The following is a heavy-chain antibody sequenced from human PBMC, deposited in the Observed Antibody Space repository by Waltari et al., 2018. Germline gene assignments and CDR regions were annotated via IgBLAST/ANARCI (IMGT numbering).Heavy chain of an antibody. V-gene: IGHV4-38-2*01. CDR1: GSSFFNGFY. CDR3: ARGRSSTVSGVALFDY. Sequence: QVQLQESGPGLLKPSETLSLPSALSGSSFFNGFYWGWIRQAPGKGLEWIGSLHHGRTTYYNPSLESRVTISPDTSQNQFSLNLNSVTAADTALYYCARGRSSTVSGVALFDYWGQGTLVIVSS. CDR2: LHHGRTT. J-gene: IGHJ4*02. D-gene: IGHD3-3*01.